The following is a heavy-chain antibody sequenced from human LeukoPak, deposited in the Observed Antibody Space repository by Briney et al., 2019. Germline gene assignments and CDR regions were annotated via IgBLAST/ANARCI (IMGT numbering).Heavy chain of an antibody. CDR2: ISSSGSTI. V-gene: IGHV3-48*03. Sequence: GGSLRLSCAASGFXFSNYEINWVRQAPGKGLEWVSYISSSGSTIYSADSVKGRFTISRDNAKNSLYLQMNSLRAEDTAVYYCARDTLRFYFDYWGQGTLVTVSS. CDR1: GFXFSNYE. CDR3: ARDTLRFYFDY. D-gene: IGHD4-17*01. J-gene: IGHJ4*02.